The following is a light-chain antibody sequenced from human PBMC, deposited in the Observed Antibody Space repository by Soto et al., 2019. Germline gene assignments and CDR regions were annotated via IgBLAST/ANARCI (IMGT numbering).Light chain of an antibody. CDR2: AAS. J-gene: IGKJ2*01. V-gene: IGKV1-8*01. Sequence: AILMTQSPSSFSASPGDRVTITCRASQGISIYLAWYQQKPGKAPKLLIYAASTVQSGVPARFSGSGSGTDFALTISSLESEDFATYYCQQYYSYPWTFGPGTKLDIK. CDR1: QGISIY. CDR3: QQYYSYPWT.